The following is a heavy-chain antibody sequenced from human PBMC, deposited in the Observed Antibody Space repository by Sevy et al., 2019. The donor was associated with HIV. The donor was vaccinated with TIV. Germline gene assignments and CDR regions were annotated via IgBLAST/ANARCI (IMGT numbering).Heavy chain of an antibody. CDR3: ARGLAALPGYYYGMDV. D-gene: IGHD6-6*01. J-gene: IGHJ6*02. Sequence: GGSLRLSCAASGFTFSSYSVNWVRQAPGKGLEWVSYISDSSTTIYYADSVKGRFTISRDNAKNSLYLQMNSLRAEDTAVYYCARGLAALPGYYYGMDVWGQGTTVTVSS. CDR2: ISDSSTTI. CDR1: GFTFSSYS. V-gene: IGHV3-48*01.